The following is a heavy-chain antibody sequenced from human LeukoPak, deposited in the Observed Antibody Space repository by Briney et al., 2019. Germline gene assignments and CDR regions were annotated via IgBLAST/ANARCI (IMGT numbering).Heavy chain of an antibody. V-gene: IGHV4-34*01. CDR1: GGSFSGYY. CDR3: ARKGTGFDY. CDR2: INHRGST. Sequence: SETLSLTCAVYGGSFSGYYWNWIRQPPGKGLEWIGEINHRGSTNFNPSLKSRVTISEHTSKNQFSLKLSSVTAADTAVYYCARKGTGFDYWGQGTLVTVSS. D-gene: IGHD1-1*01. J-gene: IGHJ4*02.